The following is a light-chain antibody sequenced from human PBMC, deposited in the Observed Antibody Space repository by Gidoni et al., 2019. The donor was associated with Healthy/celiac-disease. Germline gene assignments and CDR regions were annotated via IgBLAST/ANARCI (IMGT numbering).Light chain of an antibody. CDR3: QVWDSSSDPNWV. CDR1: NIGSKS. V-gene: IGLV3-21*04. Sequence: SYVLTQPPSVSVAPGKTARITCGGNNIGSKSVHLYQQKPGQAPVLVIYYDSDRPSGIPERFSGSNSGNTATLTISRVEAGDEADYYCQVWDSSSDPNWVFGGGTKLTVL. J-gene: IGLJ3*02. CDR2: YDS.